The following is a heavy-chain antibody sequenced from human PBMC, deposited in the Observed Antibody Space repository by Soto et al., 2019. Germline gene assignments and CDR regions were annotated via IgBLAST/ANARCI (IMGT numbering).Heavy chain of an antibody. CDR3: ARGVQLWSYYYYYYYMDV. J-gene: IGHJ6*03. CDR2: IYYSGGT. Sequence: SETLSLTCTVSGGSISSYYWSWIRQPPGKGLEWIGYIYYSGGTNYNPSLKSRVTISVDTSKNQFSLKLSSVTAADTAVYYCARGVQLWSYYYYYYYMDVWGKGTTVTVSS. D-gene: IGHD5-18*01. CDR1: GGSISSYY. V-gene: IGHV4-59*01.